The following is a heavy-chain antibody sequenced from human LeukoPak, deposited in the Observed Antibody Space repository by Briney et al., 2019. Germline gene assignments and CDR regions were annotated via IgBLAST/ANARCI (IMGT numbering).Heavy chain of an antibody. Sequence: ASVKVSCKASGYTFPTYGLTWVRQAPGQGLEWMGWISPYNGNTNYAQKLQGRVTMTKDTSTSTAYMELRSLRSDDTAVYYCAKARHYDRSGNVLGMNYWAQGPLVTVS. J-gene: IGHJ4*02. V-gene: IGHV1-18*01. CDR2: ISPYNGNT. D-gene: IGHD3-22*01. CDR1: GYTFPTYG. CDR3: AKARHYDRSGNVLGMNY.